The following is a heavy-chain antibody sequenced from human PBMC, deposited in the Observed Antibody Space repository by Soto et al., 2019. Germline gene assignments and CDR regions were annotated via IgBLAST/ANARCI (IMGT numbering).Heavy chain of an antibody. D-gene: IGHD3-22*01. CDR2: ISGSGDRT. Sequence: PGGSLRLSCAASGITISNYPMSWVRQAPGKGLDWVSGISGSGDRTYYADSAKGRFTISKDISKNSLSLQLDSLGVEDTAVYFWVKDDGGYPSTTPHWGQGILVTVSS. V-gene: IGHV3-23*01. CDR3: VKDDGGYPSTTPH. J-gene: IGHJ4*02. CDR1: GITISNYP.